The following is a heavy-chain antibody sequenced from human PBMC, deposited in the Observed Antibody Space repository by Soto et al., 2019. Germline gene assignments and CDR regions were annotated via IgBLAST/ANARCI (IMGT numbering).Heavy chain of an antibody. D-gene: IGHD2-21*01. CDR1: GFTINSYG. Sequence: VQLVESGGGVVQPGRSLRLSCAASGFTINSYGMHWVRQSPGKGLEWVAVISYDGTNKDYVDSVKGRFTISRDIYKNTVYLQMNILRPEDTAVYYCAIFIVIQTEATFPWGQGTLVTVSS. CDR3: AIFIVIQTEATFP. V-gene: IGHV3-30*03. CDR2: ISYDGTNK. J-gene: IGHJ5*02.